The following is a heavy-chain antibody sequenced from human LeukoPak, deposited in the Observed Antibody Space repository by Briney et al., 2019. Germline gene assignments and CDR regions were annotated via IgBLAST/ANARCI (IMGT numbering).Heavy chain of an antibody. V-gene: IGHV3-48*01. CDR2: ISSSSSTI. CDR1: GFTFSSYS. CDR3: ARDGYGDFVDY. D-gene: IGHD4-17*01. Sequence: GGPLRLSCAASGFTFSSYSMNWVRQAPGKGLEWVSYISSSSSTIYYADSVKGRFTISRDNAKNSLYLQMNSLGAEDTAVYYCARDGYGDFVDYWGQGTLVTVSS. J-gene: IGHJ4*02.